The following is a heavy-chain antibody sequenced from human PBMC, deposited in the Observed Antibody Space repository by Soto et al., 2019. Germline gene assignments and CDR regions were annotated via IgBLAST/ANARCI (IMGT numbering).Heavy chain of an antibody. J-gene: IGHJ5*02. D-gene: IGHD1-26*01. CDR2: IIGSGNIT. CDR1: GFTFSNYA. V-gene: IGHV3-23*01. CDR3: ARDVWELLRGFDP. Sequence: EVQLLESGGGLVQPGGSLRLSCAVSGFTFSNYAMSWVRRAPGKGLEWFSAIIGSGNITNYADSVKGRFTISRDNSKNTVYLQMNSLRAEDTAVYYCARDVWELLRGFDPWGQGTLVTVSS.